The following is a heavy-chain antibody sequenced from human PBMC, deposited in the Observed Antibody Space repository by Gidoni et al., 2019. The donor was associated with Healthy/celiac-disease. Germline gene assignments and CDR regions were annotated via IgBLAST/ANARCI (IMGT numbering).Heavy chain of an antibody. CDR3: TTGRFGELSN. D-gene: IGHD3-10*01. CDR2: IKSKTDGGTT. CDR1: GFPFSNAW. J-gene: IGHJ4*02. V-gene: IGHV3-15*01. Sequence: EVQLLEPGGCLVKPGGSLRLSCAASGFPFSNAWMSWFRQEPGKGLEWVGSIKSKTDGGTTDYAAPVKGRFTIARDDSKNTLDRQMNRLKTEDTAVYYCTTGRFGELSNWGQGTLVTVSS.